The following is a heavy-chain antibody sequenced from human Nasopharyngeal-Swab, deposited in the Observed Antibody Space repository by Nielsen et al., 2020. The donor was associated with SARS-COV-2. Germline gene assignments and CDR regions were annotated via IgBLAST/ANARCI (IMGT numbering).Heavy chain of an antibody. CDR3: AKSNLNPGLRFLDWLFPGMDV. J-gene: IGHJ6*02. CDR2: ISASGGIT. CDR1: GFTFSSYA. D-gene: IGHD3-3*01. V-gene: IGHV3-23*01. Sequence: GESLKISCAASGFTFSSYAMTWVRQAPGKGLDWVSGISASGGITSYADSVKGRFTISRDNSKNTLYLQMSSLRAEDTAVYYCAKSNLNPGLRFLDWLFPGMDVWGQGTTVTVSS.